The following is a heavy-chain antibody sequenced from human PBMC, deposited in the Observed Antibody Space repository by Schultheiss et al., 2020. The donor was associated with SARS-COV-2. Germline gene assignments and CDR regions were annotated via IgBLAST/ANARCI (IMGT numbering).Heavy chain of an antibody. D-gene: IGHD5-18*01. CDR2: IYYSGST. CDR3: ARGRYSYGFREHYGMDV. CDR1: GGSISSYY. J-gene: IGHJ6*02. Sequence: SETLSLTCTVSGGSISSYYWSWIRQPPGKGLEWIGYIYYSGSTYYNPSLKSRVTISVDTSKNQFSLKLSSVTAADTAVYYCARGRYSYGFREHYGMDVWGQGTTVTVSS. V-gene: IGHV4-59*12.